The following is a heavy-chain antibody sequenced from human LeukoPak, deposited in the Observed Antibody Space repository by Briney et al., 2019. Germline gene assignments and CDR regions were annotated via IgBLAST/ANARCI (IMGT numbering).Heavy chain of an antibody. D-gene: IGHD3-22*01. Sequence: GGSLRLSCAVSGFTFSSYWMHWVRQAPGKGLVWVSRINSDGSSTSYADSVKGRFTISRDNAKNTLYLQMNSLRAEDTAVYYCARDPRVIVVPTLGNWFDPWGQGTLVTVSS. J-gene: IGHJ5*02. CDR1: GFTFSSYW. V-gene: IGHV3-74*01. CDR2: INSDGSST. CDR3: ARDPRVIVVPTLGNWFDP.